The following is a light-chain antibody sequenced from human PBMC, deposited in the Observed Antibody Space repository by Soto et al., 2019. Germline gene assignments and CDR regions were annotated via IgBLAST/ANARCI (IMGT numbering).Light chain of an antibody. CDR2: VAS. CDR1: QSVSSSY. CDR3: QQYGTSPIT. J-gene: IGKJ3*01. V-gene: IGKV3-20*01. Sequence: IVLTQSPGTLSLSPGERATLSCRASQSVSSSYLAWYQQKPGQAPRLLIYVASSRATGIPDRFSGSGSGTDFTLTISRLEPEDFAVYYCQQYGTSPITFGPGTKVDIK.